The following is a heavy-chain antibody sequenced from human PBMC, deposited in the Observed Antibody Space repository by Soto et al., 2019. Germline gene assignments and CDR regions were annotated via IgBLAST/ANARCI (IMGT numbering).Heavy chain of an antibody. CDR1: GGSISSGDYY. Sequence: PSETLSLTCTVSGGSISSGDYYWSWIRQPPGKGLEWIGYIYYSGSTYYNPSLKSRVTISVDTSKNQFSLKLSSMTAADTAVYYCASGAAGYCSGGSCYLPRLYYYYGMDVWGQGTTVTVSS. V-gene: IGHV4-30-4*01. CDR3: ASGAAGYCSGGSCYLPRLYYYYGMDV. J-gene: IGHJ6*02. D-gene: IGHD2-15*01. CDR2: IYYSGST.